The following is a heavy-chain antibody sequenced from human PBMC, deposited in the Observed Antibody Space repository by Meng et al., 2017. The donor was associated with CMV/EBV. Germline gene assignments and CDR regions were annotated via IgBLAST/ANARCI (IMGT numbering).Heavy chain of an antibody. D-gene: IGHD2-2*02. CDR2: ISSSADST. CDR1: GFTFSSYD. Sequence: GGSLRLSCVASGFTFSSYDMSWVRQAPGKGLEWVATISSSADSTYYADSVKGRFTISRDNSKNTLYLQMNSLRAEDTAVYYCAKSGYCSSTSCYIHYYYGMDVWGQGTTVTVSS. CDR3: AKSGYCSSTSCYIHYYYGMDV. J-gene: IGHJ6*02. V-gene: IGHV3-23*01.